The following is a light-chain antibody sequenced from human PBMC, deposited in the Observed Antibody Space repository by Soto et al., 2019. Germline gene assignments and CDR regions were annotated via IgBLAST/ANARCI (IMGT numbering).Light chain of an antibody. V-gene: IGKV4-1*01. Sequence: DIVMTQSPDSLAVSLGESATINCKSSQSVLYSSNNKNYLAWYQQKPGQPPKLLIYWASTRESGVPDRFSGSGSGKDFTLTISSLQAEDEAVYYCQQYYSTPYTFGQGTKLEIK. CDR1: QSVLYSSNNKNY. CDR2: WAS. CDR3: QQYYSTPYT. J-gene: IGKJ2*01.